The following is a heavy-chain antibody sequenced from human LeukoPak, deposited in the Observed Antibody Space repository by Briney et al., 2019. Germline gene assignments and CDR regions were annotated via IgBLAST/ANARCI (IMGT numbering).Heavy chain of an antibody. Sequence: GGSLRLSCAASGFTFSSYAMSWVRQAPGKGLEWVSAISGSGGSTYYADSVKGRFTISRDNSKNTLYLQMNSLRAEDTAVYYCAKDRYSSSWYGNNWFDPWGQGTLVTVSS. D-gene: IGHD6-13*01. CDR1: GFTFSSYA. CDR3: AKDRYSSSWYGNNWFDP. CDR2: ISGSGGST. J-gene: IGHJ5*02. V-gene: IGHV3-23*01.